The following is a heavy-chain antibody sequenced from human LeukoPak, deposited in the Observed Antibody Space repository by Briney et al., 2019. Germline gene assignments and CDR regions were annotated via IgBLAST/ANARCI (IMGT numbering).Heavy chain of an antibody. CDR2: MNPNSGNT. J-gene: IGHJ6*03. Sequence: GASVKVSCKASGYTFTSYDINWVRQATGQGLEWMGWMNPNSGNTGYAQKFQGRVTMTRNTSISTAYMELSSLRSEDTAVYYCARVLNDYYGSGSYSELHYYYYYMDVWGKGTTVTVSS. CDR3: ARVLNDYYGSGSYSELHYYYYYMDV. V-gene: IGHV1-8*01. CDR1: GYTFTSYD. D-gene: IGHD3-10*01.